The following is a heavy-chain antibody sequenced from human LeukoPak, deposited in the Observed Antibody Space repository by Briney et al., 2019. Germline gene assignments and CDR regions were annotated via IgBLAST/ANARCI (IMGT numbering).Heavy chain of an antibody. D-gene: IGHD3-22*01. CDR1: GYTLTELS. J-gene: IGHJ3*02. Sequence: ASVKVSCKVSGYTLTELSIHWVRQGPGKGLEWMGGYDPEAGETIYAQNFQGRVTMTEDTSTYTSYIELYSLRSEDTAVYYCATDDDSSGFALYAFNIWGQGTMVTVS. CDR2: YDPEAGET. V-gene: IGHV1-24*01. CDR3: ATDDDSSGFALYAFNI.